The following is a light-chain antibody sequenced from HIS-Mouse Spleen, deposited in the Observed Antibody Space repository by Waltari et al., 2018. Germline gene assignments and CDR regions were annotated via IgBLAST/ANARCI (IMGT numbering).Light chain of an antibody. V-gene: IGLV3-1*01. CDR2: QDS. CDR3: QAWDSSTYV. Sequence: SYELTQPPSVSVSPGQTASITCSGDKLGDKYACWYQQKPGQSLVLVIYQDSKRPSGIPWRFSGSTSGNTATLTISGTQAMDEADYYCQAWDSSTYVFGTGTKVTVL. J-gene: IGLJ1*01. CDR1: KLGDKY.